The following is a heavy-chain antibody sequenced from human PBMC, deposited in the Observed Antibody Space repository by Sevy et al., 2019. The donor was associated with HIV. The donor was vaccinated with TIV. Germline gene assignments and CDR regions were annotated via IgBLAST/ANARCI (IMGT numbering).Heavy chain of an antibody. CDR3: AKDHAVTTEWVVFDS. Sequence: GGSLRLSCAASGFTFSHYAMHWIRQAPGKGLEWVAAISFDGASRNYVDSVRGRFTISRDDSKNTAYLHMRGLRSEDTAVYFCAKDHAVTTEWVVFDSWGQGTLVTVSS. CDR2: ISFDGASR. D-gene: IGHD4-17*01. J-gene: IGHJ4*02. CDR1: GFTFSHYA. V-gene: IGHV3-30*18.